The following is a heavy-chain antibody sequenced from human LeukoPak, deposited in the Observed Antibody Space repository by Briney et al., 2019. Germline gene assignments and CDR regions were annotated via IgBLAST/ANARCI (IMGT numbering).Heavy chain of an antibody. Sequence: GGSLRLSCAASGFTVSSNYMSWVRQAPGKGLEWVSVIYSGGSTYYADSVKGRFTISRDNSKNTLYLQMNSLRAEDTAVYYCASTGDYYGSSGYYYYWGQGTLVTVSS. CDR3: ASTGDYYGSSGYYYY. V-gene: IGHV3-66*01. J-gene: IGHJ4*02. D-gene: IGHD3-22*01. CDR2: IYSGGST. CDR1: GFTVSSNY.